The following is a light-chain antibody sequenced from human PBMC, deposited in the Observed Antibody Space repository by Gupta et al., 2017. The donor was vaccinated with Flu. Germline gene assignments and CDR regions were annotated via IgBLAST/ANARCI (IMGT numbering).Light chain of an antibody. CDR3: PQYQSWPLT. J-gene: IGKJ3*01. V-gene: IGKV3D-15*01. Sequence: ETVMTQSPATLSVSPGERVTLSCRASQDINDNLAWYQQKPGQAPRRLIYAASTRATGIPARFSGGGSGTKFPLTVGSLQSEDFAVYYCPQYQSWPLTFGPGTKVDVK. CDR1: QDINDN. CDR2: AAS.